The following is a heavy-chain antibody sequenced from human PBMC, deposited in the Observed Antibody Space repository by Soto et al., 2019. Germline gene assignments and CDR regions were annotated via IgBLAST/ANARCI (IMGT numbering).Heavy chain of an antibody. D-gene: IGHD2-21*02. CDR1: GGSFSGYY. CDR3: ARGPYCGGDCRGPLGWFDP. Sequence: QVQLQQWGAGLLKPSETLSLTCAVYGGSFSGYYWSWIRQPPGKGLEWIGEINHSGSTNYNPSLKRRVTISVDTSKNQFSLKLSSVTAADTAVYYCARGPYCGGDCRGPLGWFDPWGQGTLVTVSS. J-gene: IGHJ5*02. CDR2: INHSGST. V-gene: IGHV4-34*01.